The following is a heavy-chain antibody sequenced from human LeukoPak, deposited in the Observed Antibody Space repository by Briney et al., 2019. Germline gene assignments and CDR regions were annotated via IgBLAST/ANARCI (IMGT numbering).Heavy chain of an antibody. Sequence: SGGSLRLSCAASGFTFSDYYMSWIRQAPGKGLEWVSYVRPSGGTIYYADSVKGRFTISRDNAKNSLYLQMNSLRAEDTAVYYCARVKGSGYCTGSGCYKDPGYYYYMDVRGKGTTVTVSS. D-gene: IGHD2-2*02. V-gene: IGHV3-11*01. CDR2: VRPSGGTI. CDR1: GFTFSDYY. CDR3: ARVKGSGYCTGSGCYKDPGYYYYMDV. J-gene: IGHJ6*03.